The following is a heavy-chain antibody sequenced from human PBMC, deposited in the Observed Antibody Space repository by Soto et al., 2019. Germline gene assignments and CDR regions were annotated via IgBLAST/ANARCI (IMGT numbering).Heavy chain of an antibody. CDR2: ISYDGSNK. Sequence: GGSLRLSCAASGFTFSSYGMHWVRQAPGKGLERVAVISYDGSNKYYAVSVKGRFTISRDNSKNTLYLQMNSLRAEDTAVYYCAKVGLWFGELLLLPYGMDVWGQGTTVTVSS. D-gene: IGHD3-10*01. J-gene: IGHJ6*02. CDR1: GFTFSSYG. V-gene: IGHV3-30*18. CDR3: AKVGLWFGELLLLPYGMDV.